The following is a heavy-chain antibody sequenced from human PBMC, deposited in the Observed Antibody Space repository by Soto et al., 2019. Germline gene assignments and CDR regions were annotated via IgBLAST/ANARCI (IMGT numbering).Heavy chain of an antibody. CDR2: IDPSDSYT. D-gene: IGHD3-22*01. J-gene: IGHJ6*02. CDR3: ARIWAYDSSGYYYGMDV. V-gene: IGHV5-10-1*01. CDR1: GYSFTSYW. Sequence: DSLTISCKGSGYSFTSYWISSVRQMPGKGLEWMGRIDPSDSYTNYSPSFQGHVTISADKSISTAYLQWNSLKASDTAMYYCARIWAYDSSGYYYGMDVWGQGTTVTVS.